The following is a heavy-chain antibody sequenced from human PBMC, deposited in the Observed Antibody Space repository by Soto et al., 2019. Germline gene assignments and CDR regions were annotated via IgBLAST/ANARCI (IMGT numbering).Heavy chain of an antibody. J-gene: IGHJ4*02. V-gene: IGHV4-31*03. Sequence: PSETLSHTCTVSGGSISSGGYYWSWIRQHPGKGLEWIGYIYYSGSTYYNPSLKSRVTISVDTSNNQFSLKLSSVTAADTAVYYCARSATIFGVVPGYWGQGTLVTVSS. CDR2: IYYSGST. D-gene: IGHD3-3*01. CDR1: GGSISSGGYY. CDR3: ARSATIFGVVPGY.